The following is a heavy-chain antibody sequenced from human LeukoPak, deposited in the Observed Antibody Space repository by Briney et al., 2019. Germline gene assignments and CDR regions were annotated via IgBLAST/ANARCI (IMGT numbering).Heavy chain of an antibody. CDR1: GFTFSSYA. D-gene: IGHD3-9*01. J-gene: IGHJ3*02. V-gene: IGHV3-23*01. Sequence: GGSLRLSCAASGFTFSSYAMSWVRQAPGKGLEWVSAISGSGGSTYYADSVKGRFTISRDNSKNTLYLQMNSLRAEDTAVYYCASYLYYDILTGLDIWGQGTMVTVSS. CDR2: ISGSGGST. CDR3: ASYLYYDILTGLDI.